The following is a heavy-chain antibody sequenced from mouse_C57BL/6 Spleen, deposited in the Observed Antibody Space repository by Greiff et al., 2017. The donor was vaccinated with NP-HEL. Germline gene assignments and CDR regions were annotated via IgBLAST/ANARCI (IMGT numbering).Heavy chain of an antibody. CDR1: GFTFSSYA. CDR2: ISDGGSYT. Sequence: EVQLVESGGGLVKPGGSLKLSCAASGFTFSSYAMSWVRQTPEQRLEWVATISDGGSYTYYPDNVKGRFTISRDNAKNNLYMQMSHLKSEDTAMYYCARDGSSWMDYWGQGTSVTVSS. J-gene: IGHJ4*01. CDR3: ARDGSSWMDY. D-gene: IGHD1-1*01. V-gene: IGHV5-4*01.